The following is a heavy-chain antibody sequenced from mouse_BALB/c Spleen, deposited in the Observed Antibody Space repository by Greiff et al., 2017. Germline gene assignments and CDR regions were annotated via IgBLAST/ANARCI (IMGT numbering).Heavy chain of an antibody. Sequence: VQLQQSGPGLVQPSQSLSITCTVSGFSLTSYGVHWVRQSPGKGLEWLGVIWSGGSTDYNAAFISRLSISKDNSKSQVFFKMNSLQADDTAIYYCARNRGTTVVALYYAMDYWGQGTSVTVSS. CDR1: GFSLTSYG. D-gene: IGHD1-1*01. CDR2: IWSGGST. V-gene: IGHV2-4-1*01. J-gene: IGHJ4*01. CDR3: ARNRGTTVVALYYAMDY.